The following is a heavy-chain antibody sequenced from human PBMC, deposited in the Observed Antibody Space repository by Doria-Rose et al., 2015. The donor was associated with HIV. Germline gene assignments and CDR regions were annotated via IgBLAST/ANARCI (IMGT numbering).Heavy chain of an antibody. CDR1: GGSFSGYY. J-gene: IGHJ6*02. V-gene: IGHV4-34*01. D-gene: IGHD1-1*01. CDR2: INHSGST. CDR3: ARGLLRGGWNDVDYYYGMDV. Sequence: QVQLQQWGAGLVKPSETLSLTCAVFGGSFSGYYWSWIRQLPRQGLEWIGEINHSGSTNYKASLKSRVTISLDTSKNLFSADTAVYYCARGLLRGGWNDVDYYYGMDVWGQGTTVTVSS.